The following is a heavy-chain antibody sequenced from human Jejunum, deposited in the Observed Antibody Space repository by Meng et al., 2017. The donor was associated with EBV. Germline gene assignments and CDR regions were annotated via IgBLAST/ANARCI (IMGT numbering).Heavy chain of an antibody. CDR2: ISGPGGST. D-gene: IGHD6-13*01. CDR3: ARELTAAAGNWFDS. J-gene: IGHJ5*01. CDR1: GFTFSNDA. Sequence: GRLVESGGGFVQAGGSLRLFCAASGFTFSNDAMSWVRQAPGKGLEWVSAISGPGGSTYYADSVKGRFTISRDNSNNFLYLQMNSLRVEDTAVYYCARELTAAAGNWFDSWGQGTLVTVSS. V-gene: IGHV3-23*04.